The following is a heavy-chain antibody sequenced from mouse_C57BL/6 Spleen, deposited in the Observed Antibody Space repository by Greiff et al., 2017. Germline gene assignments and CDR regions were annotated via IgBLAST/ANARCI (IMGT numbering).Heavy chain of an antibody. CDR2: IHPNSGST. Sequence: VQLQQPGAELVKPGASVKLSCKASGYTFTSYWMHWVKQRPGQGLEWIGLIHPNSGSTNYNEKFKSKATMTVDKSSSTAYMQLSSLTSEDSAVYYCASSPYGSSLFYDRGQGTTLTVSS. D-gene: IGHD1-1*01. V-gene: IGHV1-64*01. CDR3: ASSPYGSSLFYD. J-gene: IGHJ2*01. CDR1: GYTFTSYW.